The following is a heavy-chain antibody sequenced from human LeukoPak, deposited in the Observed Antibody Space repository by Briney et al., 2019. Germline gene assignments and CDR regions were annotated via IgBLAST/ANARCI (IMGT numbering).Heavy chain of an antibody. J-gene: IGHJ5*02. CDR3: ARGLSYGSGTSPANWFVP. Sequence: GGSLRLSCAASGFTFSYFDMHWVRQAPGKGLEWVATICYDGSNKSYADSVKGRFTISRDNSKKTLHLQMNSLRTEDTAVYYCARGLSYGSGTSPANWFVPWGRGTLVTVSS. CDR1: GFTFSYFD. D-gene: IGHD3-10*01. V-gene: IGHV3-33*01. CDR2: ICYDGSNK.